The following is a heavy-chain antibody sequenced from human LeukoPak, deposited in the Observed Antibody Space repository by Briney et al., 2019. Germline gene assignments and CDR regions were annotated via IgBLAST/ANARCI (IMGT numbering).Heavy chain of an antibody. CDR1: GFTFSSFW. V-gene: IGHV3-7*04. Sequence: GGSLRLSCAASGFTFSSFWMAWVRQAPGKGLEWVANIKQDGSEKYYVDSVKGRFTISRDNAKTSVSLQMNSLRADDTAVYYCTRDGGGWTYFDYWGQGSPVTVSS. CDR3: TRDGGGWTYFDY. J-gene: IGHJ4*02. D-gene: IGHD6-19*01. CDR2: IKQDGSEK.